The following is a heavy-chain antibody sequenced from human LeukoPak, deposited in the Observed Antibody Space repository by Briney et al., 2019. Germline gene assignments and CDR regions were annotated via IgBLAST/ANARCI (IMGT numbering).Heavy chain of an antibody. V-gene: IGHV4-4*07. CDR1: GRPLSSYY. CDR2: IHTCGSH. D-gene: IGHD1-14*01. J-gene: IGHJ6*03. Sequence: SDTLSLPRSVSGRPLSSYYWLWMRQPGGKGLEGIGHIHTCGSHNYNPSLKSRVTMSVDTSKNQCSLKLSSVTAADTAVYYCARATPYNARSDGGWSSYYYYYYMDVWGKGTTVTVSS. CDR3: ARATPYNARSDGGWSSYYYYYYMDV.